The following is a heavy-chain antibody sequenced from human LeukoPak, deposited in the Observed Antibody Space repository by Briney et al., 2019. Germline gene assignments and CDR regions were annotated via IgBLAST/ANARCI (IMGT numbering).Heavy chain of an antibody. D-gene: IGHD6-19*01. J-gene: IGHJ4*02. CDR2: INPYSGGR. CDR3: TRRSGMGSGHNIAY. V-gene: IGHV1-2*02. CDR1: GYTLSVNY. Sequence: ASAKVSCKASGYTLSVNYMHWVRQAAGQGLEWMAWINPYSGGRNYAQRLQGRVTMTRDTSIGTAYLELSRLRSDDTAVYYGTRRSGMGSGHNIAYWGQGTLVTVSS.